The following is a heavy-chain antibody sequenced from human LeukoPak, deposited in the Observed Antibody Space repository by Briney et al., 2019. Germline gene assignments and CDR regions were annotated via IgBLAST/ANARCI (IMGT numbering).Heavy chain of an antibody. CDR1: GGSISSSSYY. CDR3: ARGPGDRYCSGSSCSPRDAFDI. D-gene: IGHD2-15*01. V-gene: IGHV4-39*07. CDR2: IYYSGST. Sequence: SETLSLTCTVSGGSISSSSYYWGWIRQPPGKGLEWIGSIYYSGSTYYNPSLKSRVTISVDTSKNQFSLKLTSVTAADTAVYYCARGPGDRYCSGSSCSPRDAFDIWGQGTTVTVSS. J-gene: IGHJ3*02.